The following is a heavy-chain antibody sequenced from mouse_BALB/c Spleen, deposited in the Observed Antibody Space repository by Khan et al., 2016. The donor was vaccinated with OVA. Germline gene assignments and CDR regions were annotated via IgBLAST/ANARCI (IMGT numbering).Heavy chain of an antibody. V-gene: IGHV1-69*02. CDR3: TREGVDGSSVAY. J-gene: IGHJ3*01. CDR1: GYTFTNYW. D-gene: IGHD2-3*01. Sequence: QVQLQQPGTELVRPGASVKLSCKASGYTFTNYWINWVKRRPGQGLDWIGNIYPSDSYTNYHQKFNDKATLTVDNSSSTAYMPLSSPTSEGSSVYYWTREGVDGSSVAYWGQGTLVTVSA. CDR2: IYPSDSYT.